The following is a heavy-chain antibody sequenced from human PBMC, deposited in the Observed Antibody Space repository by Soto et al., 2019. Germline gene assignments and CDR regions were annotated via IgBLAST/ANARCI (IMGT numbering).Heavy chain of an antibody. D-gene: IGHD6-6*01. V-gene: IGHV3-9*01. CDR1: GFIFDEYA. CDR3: AKAPGDIAARRQHGYNYGMDV. J-gene: IGHJ6*02. CDR2: ISWNSGTI. Sequence: PGGSLRLSCAASGFIFDEYAMHWVRQAPGKGLEWVSGISWNSGTIGYADSVKGRFSISRDNAKNSLYLQMNSLRVEDTALYYCAKAPGDIAARRQHGYNYGMDVWGQGTTVTVSS.